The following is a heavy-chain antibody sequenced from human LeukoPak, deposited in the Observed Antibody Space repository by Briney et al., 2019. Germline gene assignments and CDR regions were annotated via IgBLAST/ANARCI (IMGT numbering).Heavy chain of an antibody. CDR3: ARVGKYSSSWALDY. J-gene: IGHJ4*02. Sequence: GGSLRLSCAASGFTFSSYSMNWVRQAPGKGLEWVSSISSSSYKYYADSVKGRFTISRDNAKNSLYLQMNSLRAEDTAVYYCARVGKYSSSWALDYWGQGTLVTVSS. D-gene: IGHD6-13*01. CDR1: GFTFSSYS. CDR2: ISSSSYK. V-gene: IGHV3-21*01.